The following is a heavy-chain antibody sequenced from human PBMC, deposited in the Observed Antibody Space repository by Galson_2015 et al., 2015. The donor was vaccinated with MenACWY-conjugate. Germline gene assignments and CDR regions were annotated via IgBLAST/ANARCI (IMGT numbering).Heavy chain of an antibody. CDR2: ISSSRSTI. D-gene: IGHD1-1*01. J-gene: IGHJ6*02. Sequence: SLRLSCAASGFTFSSYSMNWVRQAPGKGLEWVSYISSSRSTIYYADSVKGRFTISRDNAKNSLYLQMNSLRAEDTAMYYCARDYTGNWNDFVYSYYGMDVWGQGTTVTVSS. CDR1: GFTFSSYS. CDR3: ARDYTGNWNDFVYSYYGMDV. V-gene: IGHV3-48*04.